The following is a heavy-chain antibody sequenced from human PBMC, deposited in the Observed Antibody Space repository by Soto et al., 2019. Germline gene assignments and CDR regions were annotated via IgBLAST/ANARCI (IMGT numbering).Heavy chain of an antibody. CDR2: TYYRSKWCN. CDR1: GDSVFSSTAA. J-gene: IGHJ3*02. V-gene: IGHV6-1*01. CDR3: ARDRSGSGWFNAFDI. D-gene: IGHD6-19*01. Sequence: SQTLSLTCAISGDSVFSSTAAWNWIRQSPSRGLEWLGRTYYRSKWCNDYAVSVKSRITINPDTSKHQFSLQLNSVTPEDTAVYYCARDRSGSGWFNAFDIWGHGTMVTVSS.